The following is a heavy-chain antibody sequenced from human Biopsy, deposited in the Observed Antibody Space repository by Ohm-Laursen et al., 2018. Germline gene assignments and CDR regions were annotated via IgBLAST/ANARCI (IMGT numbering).Heavy chain of an antibody. CDR3: ARNRVDVVKVTTIGWNFDL. Sequence: GTLSLTCTVSGDTISTHYWNWIRQTPGTGLEWIGYIHYTGHIRINSSLNIRATISVDTSKDQFSLKLSSLTAADTAIYYCARNRVDVVKVTTIGWNFDLWGRGTLVTVS. D-gene: IGHD5-12*01. CDR2: IHYTGHI. V-gene: IGHV4-59*08. CDR1: GDTISTHY. J-gene: IGHJ2*01.